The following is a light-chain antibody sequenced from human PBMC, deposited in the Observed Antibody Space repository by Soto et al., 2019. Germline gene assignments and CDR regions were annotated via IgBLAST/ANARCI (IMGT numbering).Light chain of an antibody. CDR2: EVS. CDR1: SSVIGGYNY. CDR3: SSYTRSSTWV. Sequence: QSVLTQPASVSGSPGQSITISCTGTSSVIGGYNYVSWYQQHPGKAPKVMIYEVSNRSSGVSNRFSGSKSGNTASLTISGLQAEDEADYYCSSYTRSSTWVFGGGTKLTVL. J-gene: IGLJ3*02. V-gene: IGLV2-14*01.